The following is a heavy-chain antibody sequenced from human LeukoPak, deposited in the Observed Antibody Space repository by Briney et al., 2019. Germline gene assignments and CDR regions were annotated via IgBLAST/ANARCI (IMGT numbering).Heavy chain of an antibody. J-gene: IGHJ5*02. D-gene: IGHD3-9*01. CDR3: ARGLDDIDNWFDP. V-gene: IGHV4-59*01. CDR2: IYYSGST. Sequence: SETLSLTCTVSGGSISSYYWSWIRQPPGKGLEWIGYIYYSGSTNYNPSLRSRVTISVDTSKNQFSLKLSSVTAADTAVYYCARGLDDIDNWFDPWGQGTLVTVSS. CDR1: GGSISSYY.